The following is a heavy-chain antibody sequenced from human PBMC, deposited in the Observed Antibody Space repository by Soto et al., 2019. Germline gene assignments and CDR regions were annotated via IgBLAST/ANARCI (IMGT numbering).Heavy chain of an antibody. D-gene: IGHD2-2*01. J-gene: IGHJ6*02. V-gene: IGHV1-18*01. Sequence: ASLNGSCKASGYTFTSYGISWERQAPGQGLEWMGWISAYNGNTNYAQKLQGRVTMTTDTSTSTAYMELRSLRSDDTAVYYCARDKVVVVPAAISNYYYGMDVWGQGTTVTVSS. CDR2: ISAYNGNT. CDR3: ARDKVVVVPAAISNYYYGMDV. CDR1: GYTFTSYG.